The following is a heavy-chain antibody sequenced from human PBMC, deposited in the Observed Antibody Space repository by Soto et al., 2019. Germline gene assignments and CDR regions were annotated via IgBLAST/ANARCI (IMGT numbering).Heavy chain of an antibody. D-gene: IGHD6-13*01. CDR2: IKSKTDGGTT. Sequence: GGSLRLSCAASGFTFSNAWMGWVRQAPGKGLEWVGRIKSKTDGGTTDYAAPVKGRFTISRDDSKNTLYLQMNSLKTEDTAVYYCTTDLPIAAAGFADYYYYGMDVWGQGTTVTVSS. CDR1: GFTFSNAW. J-gene: IGHJ6*02. CDR3: TTDLPIAAAGFADYYYYGMDV. V-gene: IGHV3-15*01.